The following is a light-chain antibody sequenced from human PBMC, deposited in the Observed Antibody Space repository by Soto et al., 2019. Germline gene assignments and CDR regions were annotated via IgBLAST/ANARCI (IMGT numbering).Light chain of an antibody. J-gene: IGKJ1*01. CDR3: QQRSNWPT. CDR2: DAS. CDR1: QSVSSY. V-gene: IGKV3-11*01. Sequence: EIVLTQSPATLSLSPGERATLSCRASQSVSSYLAWYQQKPGQAPRLLIYDASNRATGIPARFSGSGSGTDFTITISSLETEDFTFYYCQQRSNWPTFGQGTKVEIK.